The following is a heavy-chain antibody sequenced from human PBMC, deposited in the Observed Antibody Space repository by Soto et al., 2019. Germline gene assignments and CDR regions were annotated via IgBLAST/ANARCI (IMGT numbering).Heavy chain of an antibody. Sequence: EVQLLESGGGLVQPGGSLRLSCAASGFTFSSYAMSWVRQAPGKGLEWVSAISGSGGSTYYADSVKGRFTISRDNSKNTLYLQMNSLRAEDTAVYYCAKFLEPGAYYYYYGMDVWGQGTTVTVSS. J-gene: IGHJ6*02. CDR2: ISGSGGST. V-gene: IGHV3-23*01. CDR3: AKFLEPGAYYYYYGMDV. CDR1: GFTFSSYA. D-gene: IGHD3-10*01.